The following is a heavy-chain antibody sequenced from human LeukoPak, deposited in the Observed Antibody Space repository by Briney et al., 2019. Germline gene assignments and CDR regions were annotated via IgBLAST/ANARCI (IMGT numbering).Heavy chain of an antibody. D-gene: IGHD3-22*01. J-gene: IGHJ4*02. CDR3: AKGGSSGDFDY. CDR1: GFTFSSYG. Sequence: GGSLRLSCAASGFTFSSYGMHWVRQAPGKGLEWVAVISYDGSNKYYADSVKGRFTISRDNSKNTLYLQMNSLRAEDTAVYYCAKGGSSGDFDYWAREPWSPSPQ. CDR2: ISYDGSNK. V-gene: IGHV3-30*18.